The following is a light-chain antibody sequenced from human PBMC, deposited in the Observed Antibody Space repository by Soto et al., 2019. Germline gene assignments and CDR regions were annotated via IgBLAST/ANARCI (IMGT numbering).Light chain of an antibody. CDR3: QQYGSYSPWT. Sequence: DIPMTQSPSTLSASVGDRVTITCRASQSIGSWLAWYQQKPGKAPKLLIYKASSLESGVPSRFSGSGSGTEFSLTISSVQPDDFASYYCQQYGSYSPWTFGQGTKVEIK. CDR2: KAS. CDR1: QSIGSW. V-gene: IGKV1-5*03. J-gene: IGKJ1*01.